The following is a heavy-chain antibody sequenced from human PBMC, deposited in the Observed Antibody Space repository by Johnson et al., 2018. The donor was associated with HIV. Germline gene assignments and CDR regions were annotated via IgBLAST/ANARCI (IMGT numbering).Heavy chain of an antibody. J-gene: IGHJ3*02. CDR3: AKGLVSSGYVGAFDI. D-gene: IGHD3-22*01. CDR1: GFTFSSYA. V-gene: IGHV3-23*01. CDR2: ISGSGGST. Sequence: VQLLESGGGLVQPGGSLRLSCAASGFTFSSYAMSWVRQAPGNGLEWVSAISGSGGSTYYADSVKGRFTISRDNSKNSLYLQMNSLRAEDTALYYCAKGLVSSGYVGAFDICGQGTMFTVSS.